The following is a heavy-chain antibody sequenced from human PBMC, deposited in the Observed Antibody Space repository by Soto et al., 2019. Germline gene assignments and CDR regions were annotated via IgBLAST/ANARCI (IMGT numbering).Heavy chain of an antibody. CDR1: GGSISSYY. V-gene: IGHV4-59*01. Sequence: KPSETLSLTCTVSGGSISSYYWSWIRQPPGKGLEWIGYIYYSGSTNYNPSLKSRVTISVDTSKNQFSLKLSSVTAAGTAVYYCAREEMGYSYELAVPGSFDLWGRGTLVTVSS. CDR3: AREEMGYSYELAVPGSFDL. CDR2: IYYSGST. J-gene: IGHJ2*01. D-gene: IGHD5-18*01.